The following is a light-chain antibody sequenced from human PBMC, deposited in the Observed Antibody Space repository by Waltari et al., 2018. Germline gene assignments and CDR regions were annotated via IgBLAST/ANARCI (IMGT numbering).Light chain of an antibody. CDR1: QNLLYNSDNKPY. Sequence: DIAMTQSPDSLAVSLGERVTINCRSSQNLLYNSDNKPYLAWFKQKPGQPPKLLIYWASTRESGVPDRFGGSGSGTEFTLTISSLQAADVAVYYCQQCYSTPYTFGQGTKLEIK. V-gene: IGKV4-1*01. J-gene: IGKJ2*01. CDR3: QQCYSTPYT. CDR2: WAS.